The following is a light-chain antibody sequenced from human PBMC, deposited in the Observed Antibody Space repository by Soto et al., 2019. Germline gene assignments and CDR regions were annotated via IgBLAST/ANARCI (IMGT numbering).Light chain of an antibody. J-gene: IGKJ4*01. CDR3: QQTYSAPLN. CDR1: QSIGDC. V-gene: IGKV1-39*01. Sequence: DIQMTQSPSSLSASVGDRVTVTCRASQSIGDCLNWYQQKPGKAPQLLIHAASTWQSGGPSRCSGSGSGTVFTLTISSLQPEDCANYYCQQTYSAPLNFGGGTKVEIK. CDR2: AAS.